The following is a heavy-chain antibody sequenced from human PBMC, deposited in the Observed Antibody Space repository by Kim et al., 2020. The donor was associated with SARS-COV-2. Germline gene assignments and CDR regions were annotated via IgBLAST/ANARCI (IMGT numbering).Heavy chain of an antibody. CDR3: ARQPRDGGDWYFDL. V-gene: IGHV4-59*08. D-gene: IGHD3-16*01. J-gene: IGHJ2*01. Sequence: SETLSLTCTVSGGSISSYYWSWIRQPPGKGLEWIGYIYYSGSTNYNPSLKSRVTISVDTSKNQFSLKLSSVTAADTAVYYCARQPRDGGDWYFDLWGRGT. CDR2: IYYSGST. CDR1: GGSISSYY.